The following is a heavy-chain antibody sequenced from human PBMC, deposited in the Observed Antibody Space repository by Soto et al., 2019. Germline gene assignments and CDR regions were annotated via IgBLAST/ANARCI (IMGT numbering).Heavy chain of an antibody. J-gene: IGHJ6*02. CDR2: ISGSGGST. Sequence: GGSLRLSCAASGFTFSSYAMSWVRQAPGKGLEWVSAISGSGGSTYYADSVKGRFTISRDNSKNTLYLQMNSLRAEDTAVYYCAKDSSAVLWFGESFYYGMDVWGQGTTVTVSS. V-gene: IGHV3-23*01. CDR1: GFTFSSYA. CDR3: AKDSSAVLWFGESFYYGMDV. D-gene: IGHD3-10*01.